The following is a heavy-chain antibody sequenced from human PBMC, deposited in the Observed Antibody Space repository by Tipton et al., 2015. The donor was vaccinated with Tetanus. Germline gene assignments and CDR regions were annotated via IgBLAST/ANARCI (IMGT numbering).Heavy chain of an antibody. Sequence: PGLVKPSQTLAVTCVISGDSLSSDIAAWYWIRQSPSRGLEWLGRTYYRYRWSNDYSVSVKSRVTITSDTSKNQFSLQLGSVTPEDTAVYYCARGYAGGAWDVWGQGDLVTVSS. D-gene: IGHD2-2*01. CDR3: ARGYAGGAWDV. CDR2: TYYRYRWSN. J-gene: IGHJ4*02. CDR1: GDSLSSDIAA. V-gene: IGHV6-1*01.